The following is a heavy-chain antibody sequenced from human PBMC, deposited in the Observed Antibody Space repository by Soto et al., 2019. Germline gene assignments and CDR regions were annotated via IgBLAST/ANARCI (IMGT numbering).Heavy chain of an antibody. V-gene: IGHV3-23*01. CDR2: ISGSGGST. CDR3: AKDLNYFGSSGYSYYFDY. D-gene: IGHD3-22*01. CDR1: GFTFSSYA. J-gene: IGHJ4*02. Sequence: GGSLRLSCAASGFTFSSYAMSWVRQAPGKGLEWVSAISGSGGSTYYADSVKGRFTISRDNSKNTLYLQMNSLRAEDTAVYYCAKDLNYFGSSGYSYYFDYWGQGTLVTVSS.